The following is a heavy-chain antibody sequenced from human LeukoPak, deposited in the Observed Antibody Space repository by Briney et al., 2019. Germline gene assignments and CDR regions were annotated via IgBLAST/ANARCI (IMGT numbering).Heavy chain of an antibody. D-gene: IGHD5-24*01. J-gene: IGHJ4*02. CDR3: ARDLGGYNWNYFDY. V-gene: IGHV3-30-3*01. CDR1: GFTFSSYA. Sequence: GGSLRLSCAASGFTFSSYAMHWVRQAPGKGLEWVAVISYDGSNKYYADSVKGRFTISRDNSKNTLYLQMNSLRAEDTAVYYCARDLGGYNWNYFDYWGQGTLVTVSS. CDR2: ISYDGSNK.